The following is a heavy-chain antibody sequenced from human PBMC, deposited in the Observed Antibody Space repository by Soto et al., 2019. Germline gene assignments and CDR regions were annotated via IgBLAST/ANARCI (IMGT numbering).Heavy chain of an antibody. V-gene: IGHV4-59*08. CDR3: VKSAAMRVWGYFEL. D-gene: IGHD2-2*01. CDR1: GGSLTSNY. Sequence: QVQLQESGPGLVKPWETLSLTCTVSGGSLTSNYWGWIRQPPGKGLEWIGYIYYTGSTNYNPSLQSRATISVDSSKNQFALRLTSVTAADTATYDCVKSAAMRVWGYFELWGQGTLVTVSS. J-gene: IGHJ4*02. CDR2: IYYTGST.